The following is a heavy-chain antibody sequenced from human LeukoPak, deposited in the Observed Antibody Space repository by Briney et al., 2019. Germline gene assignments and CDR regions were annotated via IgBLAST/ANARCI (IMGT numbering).Heavy chain of an antibody. J-gene: IGHJ4*02. CDR3: ARVGPTMILSHYFDY. D-gene: IGHD3-22*01. CDR1: GFTVSSTY. CDR2: MYSGGST. V-gene: IGHV3-66*01. Sequence: GGSLRLSCVASGFTVSSTYMTWVRQAPGKALEWVSVMYSGGSTYYADSVKGRFTISRDNSKNMLYLQMNSLRAEDTAVYYCARVGPTMILSHYFDYWGQGTLGTVSS.